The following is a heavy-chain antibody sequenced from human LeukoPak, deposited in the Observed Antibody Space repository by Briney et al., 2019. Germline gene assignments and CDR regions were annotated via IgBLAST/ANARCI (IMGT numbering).Heavy chain of an antibody. V-gene: IGHV4-4*02. CDR1: GGSISSSNW. J-gene: IGHJ4*02. CDR2: IYHSGST. CDR3: ARRHNYYDSSGYLSYFDY. D-gene: IGHD3-22*01. Sequence: SETLSLTCAVSGGSISSSNWWSWVRRPPGKGLEWIGEIYHSGSTNYNPSLKSRVTISVDKSKNQFSLKLSSVTAADTAVYYCARRHNYYDSSGYLSYFDYWGQGTLVTVSS.